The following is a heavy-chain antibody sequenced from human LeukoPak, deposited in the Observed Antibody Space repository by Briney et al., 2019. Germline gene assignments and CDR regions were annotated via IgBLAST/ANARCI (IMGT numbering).Heavy chain of an antibody. CDR3: AKNPTFGGVIVRPYFDY. J-gene: IGHJ4*02. CDR2: ISGSGDTT. Sequence: GGSLRLSCATSGFIFSNYAVNWVRQAPGKGLEWVSIISGSGDTTYYADSVKGRFTISRDNSKNTLYLQMNSLRAEDTAVYYCAKNPTFGGVIVRPYFDYWGQGTLVTVSS. V-gene: IGHV3-23*01. D-gene: IGHD3-16*02. CDR1: GFIFSNYA.